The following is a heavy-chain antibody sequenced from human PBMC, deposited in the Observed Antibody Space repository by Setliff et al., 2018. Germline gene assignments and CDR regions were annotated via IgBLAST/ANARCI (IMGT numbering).Heavy chain of an antibody. CDR2: ITHDGSKT. CDR3: AREGDGGVNQFDY. J-gene: IGHJ4*02. V-gene: IGHV3-7*01. Sequence: GGSLRLSCAGSGFTFNTYWVTWVRQAPGKGLEWVASITHDGSKTYILDSVKGRFTISRDNAKNSLYLQMNSLRAEDTAVYYCAREGDGGVNQFDYWGQGTLVTVSS. CDR1: GFTFNTYW. D-gene: IGHD3-16*01.